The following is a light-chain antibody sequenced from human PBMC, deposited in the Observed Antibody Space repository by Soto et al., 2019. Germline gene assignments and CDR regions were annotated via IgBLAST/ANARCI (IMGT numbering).Light chain of an antibody. CDR3: TAYAGSDSVR. Sequence: QSALTQPPSASGSPGQSVTISCTGTSSDVGGYNYVSWYQQHPGKAPKLMIYEVSKRPSGVPDRFSGSKSGNTASLTVSGLQADVESDYYCTAYAGSDSVRFGGGTKLTVL. CDR2: EVS. J-gene: IGLJ2*01. CDR1: SSDVGGYNY. V-gene: IGLV2-8*01.